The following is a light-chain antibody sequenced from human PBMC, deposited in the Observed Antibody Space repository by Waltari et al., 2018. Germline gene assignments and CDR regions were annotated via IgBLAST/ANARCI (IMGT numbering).Light chain of an antibody. J-gene: IGKJ5*01. Sequence: EIVLTQPPATLSLSPGERATLSCRASQSVSRYLAWYQQKPGQAPRLLISDASNRATGIPARFSGSGSGTDFTLTISSLEPEDFAVYYCQQRSNWLPITFGQGTRLEIK. CDR1: QSVSRY. CDR3: QQRSNWLPIT. V-gene: IGKV3-11*01. CDR2: DAS.